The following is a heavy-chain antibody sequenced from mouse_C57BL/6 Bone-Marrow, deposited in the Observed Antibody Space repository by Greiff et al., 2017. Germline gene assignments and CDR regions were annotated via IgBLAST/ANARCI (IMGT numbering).Heavy chain of an antibody. J-gene: IGHJ1*03. CDR2: IDPSDSYT. CDR1: GYTFTSYW. V-gene: IGHV1-59*01. D-gene: IGHD1-1*01. Sequence: VQLQQPGAELVRPGTSVKLSCKASGYTFTSYWMHWVKQRPGQGLEWIGVIDPSDSYTNYNQKFKGKATLTVDTSSSTAYMQLSSLTSEDSAVYYCARRGGSAGWYFDVWGTGTTVTVSS. CDR3: ARRGGSAGWYFDV.